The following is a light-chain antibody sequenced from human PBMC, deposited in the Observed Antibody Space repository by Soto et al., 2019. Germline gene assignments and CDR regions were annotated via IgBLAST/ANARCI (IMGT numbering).Light chain of an antibody. V-gene: IGKV2-30*01. CDR2: KVS. CDR1: QSLAYSDGNTY. J-gene: IGKJ1*01. CDR3: MQGTHWPPRT. Sequence: DVVMTQSPLSLPVTLGQPASISCRSSQSLAYSDGNTYLNWFQQRPGQSPRRLIYKVSNRDSGVPDRVSGSGSGTNFALNSSRVEAEDVGVYYCMQGTHWPPRTFGQGTKVEI.